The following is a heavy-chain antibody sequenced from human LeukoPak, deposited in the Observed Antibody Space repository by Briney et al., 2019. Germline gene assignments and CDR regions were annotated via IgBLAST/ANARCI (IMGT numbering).Heavy chain of an antibody. Sequence: SQTLSLTCTVSGGSISSGGYYWSWIRQHPGKGLEWIGYIYYSGSTYYNPSLKSRVTISVDTSKNQFSLKLSSVTAADTAVYYCARGAFWSGYGAYYFDYWGQGTLVTVSS. CDR3: ARGAFWSGYGAYYFDY. J-gene: IGHJ4*02. D-gene: IGHD3-3*01. V-gene: IGHV4-31*03. CDR2: IYYSGST. CDR1: GGSISSGGYY.